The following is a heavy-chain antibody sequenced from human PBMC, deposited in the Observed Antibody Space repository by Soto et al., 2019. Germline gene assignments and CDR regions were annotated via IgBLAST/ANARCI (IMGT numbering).Heavy chain of an antibody. CDR1: GGSISSYY. V-gene: IGHV4-4*07. CDR2: IYTSGST. J-gene: IGHJ4*02. D-gene: IGHD2-2*01. CDR3: ARACSSNSCYDVFDY. Sequence: SETLALTCTVCGGSISSYYWSGIRQPAGKGLEWIGRIYTSGSTNYNPSLKSRVTMSVDTSKNQFSLKLSSVTAADTAVYYCARACSSNSCYDVFDYWGQGTLVTVS.